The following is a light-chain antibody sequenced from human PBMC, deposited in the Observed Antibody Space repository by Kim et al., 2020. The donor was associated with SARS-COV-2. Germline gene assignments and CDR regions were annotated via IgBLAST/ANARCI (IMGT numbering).Light chain of an antibody. CDR3: QKYNSALTWT. Sequence: SVGDRVTITGRASQGISNYLAWYQQKPGKVPKLLIYAASTLQSGVPSRFSGSGSGTDFTLTISSLQPEDVATYYCQKYNSALTWTFGQGTKVDIK. CDR2: AAS. V-gene: IGKV1-27*01. CDR1: QGISNY. J-gene: IGKJ1*01.